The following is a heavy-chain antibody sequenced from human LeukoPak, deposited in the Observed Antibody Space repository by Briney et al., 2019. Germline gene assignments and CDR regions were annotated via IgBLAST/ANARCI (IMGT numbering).Heavy chain of an antibody. CDR3: ARDSVAAIGTGYYYYGIDV. CDR2: IYYSGST. D-gene: IGHD6-6*01. Sequence: PSETLSLTCTVSGGSISSGNYYWSWIRQHPGKGLEWIGYIYYSGSTYYNPSLKSRVTISVDTSKNQFSLKLSSATAADTAVYYCARDSVAAIGTGYYYYGIDVWGQGTTVTVSS. V-gene: IGHV4-31*03. CDR1: GGSISSGNYY. J-gene: IGHJ6*02.